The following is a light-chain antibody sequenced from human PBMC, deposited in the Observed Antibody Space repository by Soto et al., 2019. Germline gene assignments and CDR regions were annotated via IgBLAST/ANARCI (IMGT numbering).Light chain of an antibody. J-gene: IGKJ4*01. Sequence: DIVMTQAPLSLSVTPGQPASISCKSSQSLLDSDGKTFLYWYVHKPGHPPQLLIYEVSNRFAGVPDRFSGSGSETDFTLEISRVEADDVAMYYCMQSLQLPITFGGGTKVDMK. CDR1: QSLLDSDGKTF. V-gene: IGKV2D-29*01. CDR3: MQSLQLPIT. CDR2: EVS.